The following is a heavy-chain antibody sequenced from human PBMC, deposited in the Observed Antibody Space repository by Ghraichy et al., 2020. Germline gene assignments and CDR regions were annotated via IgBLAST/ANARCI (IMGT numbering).Heavy chain of an antibody. CDR2: ISAYNGNT. V-gene: IGHV1-18*01. CDR3: ARGPAYYFINYAFDI. Sequence: ASVKVSCKASGYTFTSYGISWVRQAPGQGLEWMGWISAYNGNTNYAQKLQGRVTMTTDTSTSTAYMELSSLRSEDTAVYYCARGPAYYFINYAFDIWGQGTMVTVSS. J-gene: IGHJ3*02. CDR1: GYTFTSYG. D-gene: IGHD3-16*01.